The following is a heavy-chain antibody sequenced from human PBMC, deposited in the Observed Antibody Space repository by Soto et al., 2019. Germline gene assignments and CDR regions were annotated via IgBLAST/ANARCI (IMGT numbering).Heavy chain of an antibody. Sequence: QVQLVQSGAEVKKPGASVKVSCKASGYTFTSYYMHWVRQAPGQGLEWMGIINPSGGSTSYAQKFQGRVTMTRDTSTSTVYRELSSLRSEDTAVYYCAREQWLVDPALRYFDYWGQGTLVTVSS. J-gene: IGHJ4*02. CDR2: INPSGGST. V-gene: IGHV1-46*01. CDR3: AREQWLVDPALRYFDY. D-gene: IGHD6-19*01. CDR1: GYTFTSYY.